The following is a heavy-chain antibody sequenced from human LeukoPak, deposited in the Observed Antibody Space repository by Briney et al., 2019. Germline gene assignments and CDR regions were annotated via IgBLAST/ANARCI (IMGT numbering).Heavy chain of an antibody. J-gene: IGHJ4*02. CDR1: GFTFSSYA. D-gene: IGHD1-14*01. Sequence: GGSLRLSCAASGFTFSSYAMHWVGQAPGKGLEWVAVISYDGSNKYYADSVKGRFTISRDNSKNTLYLQMNSLRAEDTAVYYCAREKSPLARHYFDYWGQGTLVTVSS. V-gene: IGHV3-30-3*01. CDR2: ISYDGSNK. CDR3: AREKSPLARHYFDY.